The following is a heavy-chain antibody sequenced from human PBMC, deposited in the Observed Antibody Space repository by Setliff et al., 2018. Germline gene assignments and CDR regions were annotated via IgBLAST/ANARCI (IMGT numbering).Heavy chain of an antibody. CDR1: GGSFSAYY. J-gene: IGHJ4*02. CDR3: ARHEFVGGYYGSVTYRHFDY. Sequence: SETLSLTCAVYGGSFSAYYWSWIRQPPGKGLEWIGEINHSGSTKYNPSLKSRVTISVDTSKNQFSLQVTSLAATDTALYFCARHEFVGGYYGSVTYRHFDYWGQGILVTVSS. V-gene: IGHV4-34*01. D-gene: IGHD3-10*01. CDR2: INHSGST.